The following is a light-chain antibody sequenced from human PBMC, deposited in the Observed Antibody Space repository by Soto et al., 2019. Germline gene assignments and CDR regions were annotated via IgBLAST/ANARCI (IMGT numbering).Light chain of an antibody. V-gene: IGLV3-21*04. CDR3: QVWSSNTDVV. CDR2: YDS. J-gene: IGLJ2*01. Sequence: SYELTQPPSVSVAPGKTARITCGGNNIGSKSVHWYQQRPGQAPMLVIYYDSDRPSGIPERFSGSNSGNTATLTISRVEAGDEADYYCQVWSSNTDVVFGGGTKLTVL. CDR1: NIGSKS.